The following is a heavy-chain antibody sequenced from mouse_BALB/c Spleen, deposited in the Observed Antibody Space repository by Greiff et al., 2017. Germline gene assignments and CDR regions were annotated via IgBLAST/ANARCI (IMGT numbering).Heavy chain of an antibody. J-gene: IGHJ2*01. CDR2: IDPANGNT. CDR1: GFNIKDTY. Sequence: VQLKQSGAELVKPGASVKLSCTASGFNIKDTYMHWVKQRPEQGLEWIGRIDPANGNTKYDPKFQGKATITADTSSNTAYLQLSSLTSEDTAVYYCASLRGRGLWLNFDYWGQGTTLTVSS. V-gene: IGHV14-3*02. CDR3: ASLRGRGLWLNFDY. D-gene: IGHD1-2*01.